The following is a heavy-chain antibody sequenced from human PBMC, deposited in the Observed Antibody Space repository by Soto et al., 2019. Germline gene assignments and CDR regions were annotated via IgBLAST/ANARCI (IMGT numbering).Heavy chain of an antibody. CDR1: GGSISSSNW. V-gene: IGHV4-4*02. J-gene: IGHJ4*02. D-gene: IGHD6-6*01. Sequence: SETLSLTCAVSGGSISSSNWWSWVRQPPGKGLEWIGEIYHSGSTNYNPSLKSRVTISVDTSKNQFSLKLSSVTAADTAVYYCAAYSSSSAEFDYWGQGTLVTVSS. CDR2: IYHSGST. CDR3: AAYSSSSAEFDY.